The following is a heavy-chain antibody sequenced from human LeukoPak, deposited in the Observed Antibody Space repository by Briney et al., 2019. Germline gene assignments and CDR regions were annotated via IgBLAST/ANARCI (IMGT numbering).Heavy chain of an antibody. CDR2: INHSGST. V-gene: IGHV4-34*01. Sequence: SETLSLTCAVYGGSFSGYYWSWIRQPPGKGLEWIGEINHSGSTNYNPSLKSRVTISVDTSKNQFSLKLSSVTAADTAVYYCASGAYTYYYMDVWGKGTTVTISS. CDR3: ASGAYTYYYMDV. CDR1: GGSFSGYY. J-gene: IGHJ6*03. D-gene: IGHD4-11*01.